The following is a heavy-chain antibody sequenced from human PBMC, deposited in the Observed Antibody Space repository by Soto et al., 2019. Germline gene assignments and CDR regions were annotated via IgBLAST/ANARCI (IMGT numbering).Heavy chain of an antibody. J-gene: IGHJ4*02. CDR1: GGSISSSSYY. V-gene: IGHV4-39*01. CDR3: AEWEMYYYDSSGYFDY. Sequence: SETLSLTCTVSGGSISSSSYYWGWIRQPPGKGLEWIGSIYYSGSTYYNPSLKSRVTISVDTSKNQFSLKLSSVTAADTAVYYCAEWEMYYYDSSGYFDYWGQGTLVTVSS. CDR2: IYYSGST. D-gene: IGHD3-22*01.